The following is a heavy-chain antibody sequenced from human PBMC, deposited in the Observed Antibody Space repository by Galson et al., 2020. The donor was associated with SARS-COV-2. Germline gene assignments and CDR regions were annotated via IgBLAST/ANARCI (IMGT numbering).Heavy chain of an antibody. CDR3: AKATYGRSYDFWSGYFGVGGSPYYYYYGMDV. D-gene: IGHD3-3*01. Sequence: PGGSLRLSCAASGFTFDDYAMHWVRQAPGKGLEWVSGISWNSGSIGYADSVKGRFTISRDNAKNSLYLQMNSLRAEDTALYYCAKATYGRSYDFWSGYFGVGGSPYYYYYGMDVWGQGTTVTVSS. V-gene: IGHV3-9*01. CDR1: GFTFDDYA. J-gene: IGHJ6*02. CDR2: ISWNSGSI.